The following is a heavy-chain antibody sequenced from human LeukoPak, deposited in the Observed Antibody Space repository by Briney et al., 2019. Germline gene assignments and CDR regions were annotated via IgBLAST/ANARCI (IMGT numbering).Heavy chain of an antibody. CDR2: INSSNSTI. J-gene: IGHJ4*02. CDR3: ARDRDGDPSFEY. D-gene: IGHD4-17*01. Sequence: GGSLRLSCAASGFTFSSSDMNWGRQAPGQGLGWVSYINSSNSTISYADSVTVRLTISRDNAKTSLYLQMNSLRDEDTAVYYCARDRDGDPSFEYWGQGTLVTVSS. V-gene: IGHV3-48*02. CDR1: GFTFSSSD.